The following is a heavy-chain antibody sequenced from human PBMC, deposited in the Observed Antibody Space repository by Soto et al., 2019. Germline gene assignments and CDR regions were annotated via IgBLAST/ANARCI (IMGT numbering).Heavy chain of an antibody. J-gene: IGHJ4*02. CDR2: IYHSGTT. D-gene: IGHD3-22*01. CDR3: ARHWISRDYDYLTPFDY. V-gene: IGHV4-30-2*01. Sequence: SETLSLTCAVSGGSLSSGSYSWSWIRQPPGKGLEWIGYIYHSGTTYYNPSLKARVTISVDRSKTHFSLKLSSVTAADTAVYYCARHWISRDYDYLTPFDYWGPGTLVTVSS. CDR1: GGSLSSGSYS.